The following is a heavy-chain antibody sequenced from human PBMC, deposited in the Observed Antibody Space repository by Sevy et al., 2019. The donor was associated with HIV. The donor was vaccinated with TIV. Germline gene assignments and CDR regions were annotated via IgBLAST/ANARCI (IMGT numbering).Heavy chain of an antibody. CDR3: ATTSTPLYYYALDV. CDR1: EFTVSSKY. V-gene: IGHV3-53*03. CDR2: IYSGGNT. Sequence: GGSLRLSCAASEFTVSSKYMSSVRQAPGKGLEWVSVIYSGGNTYYADSVKCRFTISRDISKNTLYLQMNSLRAEDTAIYYCATTSTPLYYYALDVWGQGTTVTVSS. J-gene: IGHJ6*02. D-gene: IGHD2-15*01.